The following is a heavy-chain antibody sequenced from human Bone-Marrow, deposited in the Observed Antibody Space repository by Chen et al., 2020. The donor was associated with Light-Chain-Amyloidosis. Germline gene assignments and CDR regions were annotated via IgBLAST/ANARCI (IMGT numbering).Heavy chain of an antibody. J-gene: IGHJ3*02. CDR1: GFAFSSYA. CDR2: IGGSGCSR. V-gene: IGHV3-23*04. D-gene: IGHD3-9*01. Sequence: EVQLVESGGGLLQRGGSLRLSCAASGFAFSSYAMSWVRQAPGKGLEWVSTIGGSGCSRSSGDAVEGRFTISRDNCKNALFVKMIGLRAEDTAVYYCAKDISYDDILPGYPADAFDIWGQGTMVTVSS. CDR3: AKDISYDDILPGYPADAFDI.